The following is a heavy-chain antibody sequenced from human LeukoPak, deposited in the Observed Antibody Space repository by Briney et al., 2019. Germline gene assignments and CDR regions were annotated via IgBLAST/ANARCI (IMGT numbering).Heavy chain of an antibody. D-gene: IGHD6-13*01. CDR2: ISGSGGST. J-gene: IGHJ6*02. Sequence: SGGSLRLSCAASGFTFSSYAMSWVRQAPGKGLEWVSAISGSGGSTYYADSVKGRFTISRDNSKNTLYLQMNSLRAEDTAVYYCAKAAAGTPRYYYYYGMDVWGQGTTVTVSS. V-gene: IGHV3-23*01. CDR1: GFTFSSYA. CDR3: AKAAAGTPRYYYYYGMDV.